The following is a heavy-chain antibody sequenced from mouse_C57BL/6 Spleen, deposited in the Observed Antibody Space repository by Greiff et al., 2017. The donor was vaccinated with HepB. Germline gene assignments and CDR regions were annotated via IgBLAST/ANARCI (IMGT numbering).Heavy chain of an antibody. CDR1: GYAFSSSW. J-gene: IGHJ2*01. CDR2: IYPGDGDT. D-gene: IGHD1-1*01. CDR3: AREGPYYYGSSRYYYFDY. Sequence: VMLVESGPELVKPGASVKISCKASGYAFSSSWMNWVKQRPGKGLEWIGRIYPGDGDTNYNGKFKGKATLTADKSSSTAYMQLSSLTSEDSAVYFCAREGPYYYGSSRYYYFDYWGQGTTLTVSS. V-gene: IGHV1-82*01.